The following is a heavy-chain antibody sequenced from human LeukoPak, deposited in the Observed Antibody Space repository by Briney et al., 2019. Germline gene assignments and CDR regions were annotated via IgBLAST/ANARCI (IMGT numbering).Heavy chain of an antibody. J-gene: IGHJ5*02. Sequence: PSQTLSLTCTVSDGSISSGNYFWSWIRQPAGKGLEWIGRIYTTGSTNYNPSLKSRVTISVDTSKNQFSLNLSSVTAADTAVYYCARDVYAGGAVYWFDPWGQGTLVTVSS. V-gene: IGHV4-61*02. CDR1: DGSISSGNYF. CDR3: ARDVYAGGAVYWFDP. CDR2: IYTTGST. D-gene: IGHD3-16*01.